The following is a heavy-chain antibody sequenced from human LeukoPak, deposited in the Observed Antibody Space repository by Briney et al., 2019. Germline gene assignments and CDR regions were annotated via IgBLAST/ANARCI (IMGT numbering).Heavy chain of an antibody. CDR3: AISSTVTTLFDY. J-gene: IGHJ4*02. Sequence: PGGSLRLSCAASGFTFSSYGMHWVRQAPGKGLGWVAVIWYDVSNKYYADSVKGRFTISRDNSKNTLYLQMNSLRAEDTAVYYCAISSTVTTLFDYWGQGTLVTVSS. D-gene: IGHD4-17*01. V-gene: IGHV3-33*01. CDR2: IWYDVSNK. CDR1: GFTFSSYG.